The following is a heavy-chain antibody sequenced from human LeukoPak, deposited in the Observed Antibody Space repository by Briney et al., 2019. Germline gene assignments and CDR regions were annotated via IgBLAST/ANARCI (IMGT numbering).Heavy chain of an antibody. CDR2: INHSGST. V-gene: IGHV4-34*01. Sequence: SETLSHTCAVYGGSFSGYYWSWIRQPPGKGLEWIGEINHSGSTNYNPSLKSRVTISVDTSKNQFSLKLSSVTAADTAVYYCARSSGWYSGYFQHWGQGTLVTVSS. D-gene: IGHD6-19*01. CDR1: GGSFSGYY. J-gene: IGHJ1*01. CDR3: ARSSGWYSGYFQH.